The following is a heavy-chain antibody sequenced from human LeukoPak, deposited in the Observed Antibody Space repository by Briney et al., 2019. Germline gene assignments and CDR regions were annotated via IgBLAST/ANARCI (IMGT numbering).Heavy chain of an antibody. CDR3: AISSGCYTSFDY. V-gene: IGHV4-34*01. CDR2: INHSGST. J-gene: IGHJ4*02. Sequence: SETLYLTCDVYGGSFSGYYWSWVRQPPGKGLEWIGEINHSGSTNYNPSIKSRVTISVDTSTNQFSLKLSSVTAADTSVYYCAISSGCYTSFDYWGQGTLVTVAS. CDR1: GGSFSGYY. D-gene: IGHD6-19*01.